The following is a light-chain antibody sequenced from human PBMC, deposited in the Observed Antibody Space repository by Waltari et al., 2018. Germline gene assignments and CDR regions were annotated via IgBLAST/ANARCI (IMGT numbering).Light chain of an antibody. CDR1: SSDVGGYNY. V-gene: IGLV2-11*01. CDR2: DVS. CDR3: GSYAGSYTHVV. Sequence: QSALTQPRSVSGSPGQSVTISCTGTSSDVGGYNYVSWYQQHPGKAPKLMMYDVSKRPSGVPDRFSGSKSGNTASLTISGLQAEDEADYYCGSYAGSYTHVVFGGGTKLTVL. J-gene: IGLJ2*01.